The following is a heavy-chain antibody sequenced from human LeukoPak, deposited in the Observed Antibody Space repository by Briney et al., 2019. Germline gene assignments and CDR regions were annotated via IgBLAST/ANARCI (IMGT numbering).Heavy chain of an antibody. CDR2: ISWNSGSI. V-gene: IGHV3-9*01. Sequence: GGSLRLSCAASGFTFDDYAMHWVRQAPGKGLEWVSGISWNSGSIGYADSVKGRFTISRDNAKNSLYLQMNSLRAEDTALYYCAKDGSGNYWGQGTLVTVSS. CDR3: AKDGSGNY. J-gene: IGHJ4*02. D-gene: IGHD3-10*01. CDR1: GFTFDDYA.